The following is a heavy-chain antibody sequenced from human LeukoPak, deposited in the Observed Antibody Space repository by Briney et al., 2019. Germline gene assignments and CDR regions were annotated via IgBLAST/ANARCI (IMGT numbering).Heavy chain of an antibody. J-gene: IGHJ5*02. D-gene: IGHD3-10*01. CDR1: GGSISSGDYY. Sequence: PSETLSLTCTVSGGSISSGDYYWSWIRQHPGKGLEWIGYIYYSGSTYYNPSLKSRVSITIDTSKNQFSLKLNSVTAADTAVYYCARALYASGSPNWFDAWGQGTLVTVSS. CDR3: ARALYASGSPNWFDA. CDR2: IYYSGST. V-gene: IGHV4-31*03.